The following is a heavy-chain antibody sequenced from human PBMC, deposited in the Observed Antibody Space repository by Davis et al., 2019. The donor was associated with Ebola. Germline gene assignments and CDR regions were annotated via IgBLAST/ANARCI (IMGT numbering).Heavy chain of an antibody. V-gene: IGHV3-11*06. CDR2: ISSSSSYT. Sequence: GESLKISCAASGFTVSSSYMSWIRQAPGKGLEWVSYISSSSSYTNYADSVKGRFTISRDNAKNSLYLQMNSLRAEDTAVYYCARAGSNYPLGYYYGMDVWGQGTTVTVSS. D-gene: IGHD4-11*01. J-gene: IGHJ6*02. CDR3: ARAGSNYPLGYYYGMDV. CDR1: GFTVSSSY.